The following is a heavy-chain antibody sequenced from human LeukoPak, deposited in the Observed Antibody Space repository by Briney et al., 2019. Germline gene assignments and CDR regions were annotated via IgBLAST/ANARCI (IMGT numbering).Heavy chain of an antibody. Sequence: GGSLRLSCAASGFTFSSYSMNWVRQAPGEGLEWVSYISSSSSTIYYADSVKGRFTISRDNAKNSLYLQMNSLRAEDTAVYYCARDLRGYSYGYSPAFDYWGQGTLVTVSS. CDR1: GFTFSSYS. J-gene: IGHJ4*02. CDR3: ARDLRGYSYGYSPAFDY. CDR2: ISSSSSTI. D-gene: IGHD5-18*01. V-gene: IGHV3-48*01.